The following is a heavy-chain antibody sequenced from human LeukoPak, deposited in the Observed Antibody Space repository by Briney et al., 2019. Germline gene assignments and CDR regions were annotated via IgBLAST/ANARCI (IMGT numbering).Heavy chain of an antibody. CDR1: GGSFSGYY. Sequence: SETLSLTCAVYGGSFSGYYWSWIRQPPGKGLEWIGEINHSGSTNYNPSLKSRVTISVDTSKNQFSLKLSSATAADTAVYYCARVSAIAAAGRTDDYWYFDLWGRGTLVTVSS. D-gene: IGHD6-13*01. CDR2: INHSGST. CDR3: ARVSAIAAAGRTDDYWYFDL. V-gene: IGHV4-34*01. J-gene: IGHJ2*01.